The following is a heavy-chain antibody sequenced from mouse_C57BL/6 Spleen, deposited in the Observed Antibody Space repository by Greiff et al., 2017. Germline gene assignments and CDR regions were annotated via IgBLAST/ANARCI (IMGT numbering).Heavy chain of an antibody. CDR2: INPNNGGT. Sequence: EVQLQQSGPELVKPGASVKISCKASGYTFTDYYMNWVKQSHGKSLEWIGDINPNNGGTSDNQKFKGKATLTVDKSASTAYMELRSQTSEDSAVYYCARRPSFYYGSLYYAMDYWGQGTSGTVSS. CDR1: GYTFTDYY. J-gene: IGHJ4*01. V-gene: IGHV1-26*01. D-gene: IGHD1-1*01. CDR3: ARRPSFYYGSLYYAMDY.